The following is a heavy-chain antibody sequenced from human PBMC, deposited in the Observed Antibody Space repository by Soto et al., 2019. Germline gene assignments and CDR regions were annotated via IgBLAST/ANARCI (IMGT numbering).Heavy chain of an antibody. D-gene: IGHD1-7*01. CDR3: ARGTYFDY. V-gene: IGHV3-64*02. CDR1: GFTFSSYG. CDR2: ISTNGIST. Sequence: GGSLRLSCAASGFTFSSYGFNWVRQAPGKGLEYVSGISTNGISTYYADSVKGRFTISRDNSKNTLYLQMGSLRAEDMAVYYCARGTYFDYWGQGTLVTVSS. J-gene: IGHJ4*02.